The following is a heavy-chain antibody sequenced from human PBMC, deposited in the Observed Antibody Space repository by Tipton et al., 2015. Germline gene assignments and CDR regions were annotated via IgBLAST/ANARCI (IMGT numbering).Heavy chain of an antibody. Sequence: TLSLTCAVYGGSFSGYYWNWIRQSPGKGLEWIGYIYSSATTSYSSALRSRVTISVDTSKNQFSLKLSSVTAADTAVYYCARVSGWGYYGSGSYVVDPWGQGTLVTVSS. J-gene: IGHJ5*02. V-gene: IGHV4-59*12. CDR3: ARVSGWGYYGSGSYVVDP. D-gene: IGHD3-10*01. CDR2: IYSSATT. CDR1: GGSFSGYY.